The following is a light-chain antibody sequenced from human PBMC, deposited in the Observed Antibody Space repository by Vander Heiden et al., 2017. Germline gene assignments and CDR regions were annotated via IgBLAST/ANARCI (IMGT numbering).Light chain of an antibody. V-gene: IGKV3-20*01. Sequence: EIVLTQSPGTLSLSPGERATLSCRASQSVSSSYLAWYQQKPGQAPRLLIYGASSRATRIPDRFSGTGSGTDFTLTISRLEPEDFAVYYCHRDCSSGETFGQGTKVEIK. CDR1: QSVSSSY. CDR3: HRDCSSGET. CDR2: GAS. J-gene: IGKJ1*01.